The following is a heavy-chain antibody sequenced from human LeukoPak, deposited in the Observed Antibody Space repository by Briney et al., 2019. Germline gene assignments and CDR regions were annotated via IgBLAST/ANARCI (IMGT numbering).Heavy chain of an antibody. Sequence: PSGTLSLTCTVSGGSISSYYWSWIRQPPGKGLECIGYIYTSGTTNYNLSLESRVTMSVDTSKNQFSLKLSSVTAADTAVYYCARGRADVVPFDYWGQGTLVTVSS. CDR3: ARGRADVVPFDY. D-gene: IGHD2-2*01. CDR1: GGSISSYY. V-gene: IGHV4-4*09. J-gene: IGHJ4*02. CDR2: IYTSGTT.